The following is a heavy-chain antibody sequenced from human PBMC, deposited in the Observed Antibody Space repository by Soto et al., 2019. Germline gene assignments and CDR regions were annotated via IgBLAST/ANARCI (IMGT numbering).Heavy chain of an antibody. V-gene: IGHV1-8*01. J-gene: IGHJ6*02. Sequence: ASVKVSCKTSGYTFTSYDINWARQAPGQGLEWMGWIKPKSGDTGYAPKFQGRVNMTRNTSTGTAYMELSSLISEDTAVYYCARRRAVVAARPYYYYSMDVWGQGTTVTVSS. CDR2: IKPKSGDT. CDR1: GYTFTSYD. D-gene: IGHD6-6*01. CDR3: ARRRAVVAARPYYYYSMDV.